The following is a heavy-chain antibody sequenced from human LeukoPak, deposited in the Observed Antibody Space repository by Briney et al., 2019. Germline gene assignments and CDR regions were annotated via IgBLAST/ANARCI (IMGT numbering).Heavy chain of an antibody. CDR1: GYTFTGYY. CDR2: INPNSGGT. V-gene: IGHV1-2*04. J-gene: IGHJ4*02. Sequence: ASVKVSCKASGYTFTGYYMHWVRQAPGQGLEWMGWINPNSGGTNYAQKFQGWVTMTRDTSISTAYMELSSLRSEDTAVYYCARSSTYCSSTSCQWRFDYWGQGTLVTVSS. CDR3: ARSSTYCSSTSCQWRFDY. D-gene: IGHD2-2*01.